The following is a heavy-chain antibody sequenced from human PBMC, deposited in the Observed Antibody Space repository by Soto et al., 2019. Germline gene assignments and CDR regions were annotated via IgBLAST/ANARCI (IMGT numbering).Heavy chain of an antibody. Sequence: ASVKVSCKASGYTFTNYAVHWVRQAPGQRLEWMGWINAGNGNTRFSQNLQGRVTITRDTSARTVYMELSSLRSEDTAVYYCAICHRAVVPVASGFYYMDVWGQGTTVTVSS. V-gene: IGHV1-3*01. CDR3: AICHRAVVPVASGFYYMDV. J-gene: IGHJ6*03. D-gene: IGHD2-2*01. CDR1: GYTFTNYA. CDR2: INAGNGNT.